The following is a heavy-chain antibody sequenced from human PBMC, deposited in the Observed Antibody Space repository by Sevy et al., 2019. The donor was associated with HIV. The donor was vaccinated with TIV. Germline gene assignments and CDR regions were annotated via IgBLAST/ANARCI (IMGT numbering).Heavy chain of an antibody. Sequence: GGSLRLSCSVSGLTFSANAMHWVRQPPGKGLDWVGVIAKAGSFESYGASVKGRFTISRDNSENTLYLQMNSLRPDDTGLYYCAKDSGYSIGWSSRFDTRGQGTLVTVSS. CDR3: AKDSGYSIGWSSRFDT. D-gene: IGHD6-19*01. J-gene: IGHJ5*02. CDR1: GLTFSANA. V-gene: IGHV3-30*18. CDR2: IAKAGSFE.